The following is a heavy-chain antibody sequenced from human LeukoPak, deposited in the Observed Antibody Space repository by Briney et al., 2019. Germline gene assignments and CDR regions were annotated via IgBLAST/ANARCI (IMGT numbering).Heavy chain of an antibody. CDR1: GGSITSSSYY. CDR3: ARHGHLGFDY. J-gene: IGHJ4*02. Sequence: SETLSLTCTVSGGSITSSSYYWGWIRQSPGKGLEWIGEINHSGSTNYNPSLKSRVTISVDTSKNQFSLKLSSVTAADTAVYYCARHGHLGFDYWGQGTLVTVSS. V-gene: IGHV4-39*01. CDR2: INHSGST.